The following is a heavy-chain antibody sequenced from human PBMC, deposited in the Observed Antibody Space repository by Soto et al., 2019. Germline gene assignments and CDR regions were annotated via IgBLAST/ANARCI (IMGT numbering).Heavy chain of an antibody. CDR2: SYYSGST. CDR3: ATQEVGGSYVYTFDP. J-gene: IGHJ5*02. D-gene: IGHD1-26*01. CDR1: GGSISSYY. V-gene: IGHV4-59*04. Sequence: SETLSLTCTVSGGSISSYYWSWIRQPPGKGLEWIGYSYYSGSTYYNPSLKSRVTISVDTSKNHFSLKLSSVTAADTAVYYCATQEVGGSYVYTFDPWGQGTLVTVSS.